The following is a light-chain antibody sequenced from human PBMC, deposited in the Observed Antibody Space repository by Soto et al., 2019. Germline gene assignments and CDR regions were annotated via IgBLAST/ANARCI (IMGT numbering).Light chain of an antibody. CDR1: QSISGS. CDR3: QQYNGYWT. Sequence: GDRVTITCRASQSISGSLAWYQQNPGNAPKLLIYEASNLKSGVPSRFSGSGSGTEYTLTISSLQPDDSASYYCQQYNGYWTFGQGTRVEIK. CDR2: EAS. V-gene: IGKV1-5*03. J-gene: IGKJ1*01.